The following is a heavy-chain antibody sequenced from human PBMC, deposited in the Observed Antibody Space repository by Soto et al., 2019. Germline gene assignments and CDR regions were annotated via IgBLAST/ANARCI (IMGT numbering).Heavy chain of an antibody. CDR2: IYYNGDT. J-gene: IGHJ4*02. Sequence: SETLSLTCTVSGDSITNYYWTWIRQPPGKGLEWIGYIYYNGDTSYNPSLKSRVTISVDTSKNQFSLNLRSVTAADTAVYYCARYIYYYSGSYPTELDYWGQGTLVTVSS. CDR3: ARYIYYYSGSYPTELDY. D-gene: IGHD5-12*01. V-gene: IGHV4-59*01. CDR1: GDSITNYY.